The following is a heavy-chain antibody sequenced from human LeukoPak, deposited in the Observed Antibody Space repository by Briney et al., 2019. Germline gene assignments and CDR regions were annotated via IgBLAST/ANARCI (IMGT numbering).Heavy chain of an antibody. J-gene: IGHJ3*02. V-gene: IGHV1-69*05. CDR3: ARRDSGSYSGRAFDI. CDR2: IIPIFGTA. D-gene: IGHD1-26*01. Sequence: SVQVSYQASGGTFSSYAISWVRQAPGQGLEWMGGIIPIFGTANYAQKLQGRVTITTDESTSTAYMELSSLRSEDTAVYYCARRDSGSYSGRAFDIWGQGTMVTVSS. CDR1: GGTFSSYA.